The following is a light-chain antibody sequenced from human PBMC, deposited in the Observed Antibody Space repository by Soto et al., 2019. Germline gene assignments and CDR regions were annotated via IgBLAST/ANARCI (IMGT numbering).Light chain of an antibody. CDR3: KQYYNWPLT. CDR1: QSVSSN. V-gene: IGKV3-15*01. CDR2: GTS. Sequence: EIVMTQSPATLSVSPGERATLSCRASQSVSSNVAWYQQKPGQAPRLLIYGTSTRVTGIPARFSGSGSGTEFTLTIRSLQSEDFAVYYCKQYYNWPLTFGGGTKVDIK. J-gene: IGKJ4*01.